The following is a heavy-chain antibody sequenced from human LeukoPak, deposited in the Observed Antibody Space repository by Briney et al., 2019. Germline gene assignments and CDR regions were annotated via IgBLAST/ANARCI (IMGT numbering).Heavy chain of an antibody. J-gene: IGHJ4*02. CDR1: GGSISSSSYY. D-gene: IGHD3-10*01. CDR2: INHSGST. V-gene: IGHV4-39*07. CDR3: ARGSMVRGVSDYFDY. Sequence: SETLSLTCTVSGGSISSSSYYWSWIRQPPGKGLEWIGEINHSGSTNYNPSLKSRVTISVDTSKNQFSLKLSSVTAADTAVYYCARGSMVRGVSDYFDYWGQGTLVTVSS.